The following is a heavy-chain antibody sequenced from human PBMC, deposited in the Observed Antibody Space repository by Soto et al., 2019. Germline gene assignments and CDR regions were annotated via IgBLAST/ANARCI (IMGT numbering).Heavy chain of an antibody. V-gene: IGHV1-69*12. Sequence: QVQLVQSAAEVKRPGSSVKVSCKASGGTFSNHVINWVRQAPGQGLEWMGEIIPIFGTTNSARDFQGRVTITADETTTTAYYEQSSLRSEDTAVYYCATYQSRVGTYGGNSLDDWGHGTLVTVSS. CDR3: ATYQSRVGTYGGNSLDD. CDR2: IIPIFGTT. CDR1: GGTFSNHV. D-gene: IGHD4-17*01. J-gene: IGHJ4*01.